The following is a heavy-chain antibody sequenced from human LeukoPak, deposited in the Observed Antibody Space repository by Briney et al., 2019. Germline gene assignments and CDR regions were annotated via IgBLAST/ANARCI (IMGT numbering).Heavy chain of an antibody. CDR3: AKAKVHYDILTGFNLYYFDY. CDR2: ISGSGGST. V-gene: IGHV3-23*01. D-gene: IGHD3-9*01. Sequence: GGSLRLSCAASGFTFSSYAMSWVRRAPGKGLEWVSAISGSGGSTYYADSVKGRFTISRDNSKNTLYLQMNSLRAEDTAVYYCAKAKVHYDILTGFNLYYFDYWGQGTLVTVSS. CDR1: GFTFSSYA. J-gene: IGHJ4*02.